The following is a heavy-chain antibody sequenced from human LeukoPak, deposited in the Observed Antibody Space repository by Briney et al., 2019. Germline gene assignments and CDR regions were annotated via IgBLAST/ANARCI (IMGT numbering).Heavy chain of an antibody. D-gene: IGHD3-10*01. Sequence: SETLSLTRTVSGYSISSGYYWGWIRQPPGKGLEWIGSIYHSGSTYYNPSLKSRVTISVDTSKNQFSLKLSSVTAADTAVYYCASGGLFLGFDPWGQGTLVTVSS. V-gene: IGHV4-38-2*02. CDR2: IYHSGST. J-gene: IGHJ5*02. CDR3: ASGGLFLGFDP. CDR1: GYSISSGYY.